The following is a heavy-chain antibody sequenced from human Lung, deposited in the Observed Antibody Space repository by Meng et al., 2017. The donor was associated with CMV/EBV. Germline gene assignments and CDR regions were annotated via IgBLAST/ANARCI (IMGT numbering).Heavy chain of an antibody. Sequence: QQEECELGLVKLREIMSLTCSVSGGAISIFYWIWIRQSAGKGLEWIGPIYTSGTTIYNPSLKSRLTLSLDTSKNQFSLKLNSVTAADTAVYYCARAEADTGNFDYWGQGTLVTVSS. CDR2: IYTSGTT. CDR3: ARAEADTGNFDY. CDR1: GGAISIFY. J-gene: IGHJ4*02. V-gene: IGHV4-4*07. D-gene: IGHD6-19*01.